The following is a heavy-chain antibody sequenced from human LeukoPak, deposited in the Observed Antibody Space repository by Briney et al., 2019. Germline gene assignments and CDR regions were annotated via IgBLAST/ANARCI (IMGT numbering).Heavy chain of an antibody. V-gene: IGHV3-11*06. J-gene: IGHJ4*02. D-gene: IGHD6-13*01. CDR3: ARKGRSWFNDFDY. CDR2: ISGGSSNT. CDR1: GFTFSDYY. Sequence: PGGALRLSCAAPGFTFSDYYMSWVRQAPGKGVEGVSYISGGSSNTNYADSVRGRFTASRDNAKNSLYLQMNSLRAEDTAVYYCARKGRSWFNDFDYWGQGTPVTVSS.